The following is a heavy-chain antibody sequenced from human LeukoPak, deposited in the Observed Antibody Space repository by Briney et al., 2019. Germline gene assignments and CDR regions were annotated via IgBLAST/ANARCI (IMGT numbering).Heavy chain of an antibody. CDR1: GFTFGDYA. CDR3: TRRYNYDSGGYYYVRDAFDI. J-gene: IGHJ3*02. Sequence: GRSLRLSCTASGFTFGDYAMSWFRQAPGKGLEWVGFIRSKAYGSTTKNAASVKGRFTISRDDSRSIAYLQMNSLKTEDTAVYYCTRRYNYDSGGYYYVRDAFDIWGQGTMVTVSS. V-gene: IGHV3-49*03. CDR2: IRSKAYGSTT. D-gene: IGHD3-22*01.